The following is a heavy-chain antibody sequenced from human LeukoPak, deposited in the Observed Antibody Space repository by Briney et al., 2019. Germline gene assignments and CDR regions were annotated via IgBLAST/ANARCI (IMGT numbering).Heavy chain of an antibody. CDR3: ATHRRPGSGGYENAFEI. D-gene: IGHD5-12*01. Sequence: SETLSLTCTVSGASIGSTTYYWDWFRQPPGKGLEWTGNIYDGGSTHYNPSLKSRLTMSVDTSKNHFSLRLNSVTAADTAIYYCATHRRPGSGGYENAFEIWGQGTMVTVSS. CDR1: GASIGSTTYY. V-gene: IGHV4-39*01. CDR2: IYDGGST. J-gene: IGHJ3*02.